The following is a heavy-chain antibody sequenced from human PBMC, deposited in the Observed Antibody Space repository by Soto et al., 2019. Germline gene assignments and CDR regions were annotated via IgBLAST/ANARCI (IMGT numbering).Heavy chain of an antibody. V-gene: IGHV3-21*01. CDR1: GFTFSSYS. Sequence: ESGGGLVKPGGSLRLSCAASGFTFSSYSMNWVRQAPGKGLEWVSSISSSSSYIYYADSVKGRFTISRDNAKNSLYLQMNSLRAEDTAVYYCARDTAMADYYYYGMDVWGQGTTVTVSS. D-gene: IGHD5-18*01. CDR3: ARDTAMADYYYYGMDV. J-gene: IGHJ6*02. CDR2: ISSSSSYI.